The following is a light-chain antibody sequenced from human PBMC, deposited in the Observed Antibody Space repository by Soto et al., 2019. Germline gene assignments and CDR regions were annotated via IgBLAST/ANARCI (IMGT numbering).Light chain of an antibody. CDR1: RSNIGSKT. V-gene: IGLV1-44*01. Sequence: QSVLTQPPSASGTPGQRVTISCSESRSNIGSKTVYWYQHLPGTAPKLLIHSNNQRPSGVPDRFSGSKSGTSASLAISGLQAEDEADYYCCSYAGSSTVVFGGGTKLTVL. J-gene: IGLJ2*01. CDR2: SNN. CDR3: CSYAGSSTVV.